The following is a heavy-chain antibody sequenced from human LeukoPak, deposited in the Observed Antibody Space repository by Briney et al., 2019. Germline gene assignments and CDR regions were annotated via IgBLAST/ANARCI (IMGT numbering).Heavy chain of an antibody. CDR3: ARDLYGVSHDY. V-gene: IGHV3-53*01. Sequence: GGSLRLSCAASGFTVSSNYMSWVRQAPGKGLEWVSVTYSSGMTYYADSVKGRFTISRDNSKNTLYFHMNSLRAEDTAVYYCARDLYGVSHDYWGQGTLVTVSS. CDR1: GFTVSSNY. CDR2: TYSSGMT. J-gene: IGHJ4*02. D-gene: IGHD4-17*01.